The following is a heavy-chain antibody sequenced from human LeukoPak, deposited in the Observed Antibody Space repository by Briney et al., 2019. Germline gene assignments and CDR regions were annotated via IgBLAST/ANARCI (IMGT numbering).Heavy chain of an antibody. D-gene: IGHD4-17*01. CDR1: GFTFSSYE. V-gene: IGHV3-48*03. CDR3: ARDGLRGLGFDY. CDR2: ISSSGSTI. J-gene: IGHJ4*02. Sequence: PGGSLRLSCAASGFTFSSYEMNWVRQAPGKGLEWVSYISSSGSTIYYADSVKGRFTISRDNAKNSLYLQMNSLRAEDTAVYYCARDGLRGLGFDYWGQGTLATVSS.